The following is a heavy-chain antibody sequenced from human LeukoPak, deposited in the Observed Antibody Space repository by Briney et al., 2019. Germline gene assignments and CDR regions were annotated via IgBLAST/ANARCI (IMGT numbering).Heavy chain of an antibody. CDR3: ARALYYYDSSGYNSRRADAFDI. V-gene: IGHV4-4*07. CDR2: IYTSGST. Sequence: SETLSLTCTVSGGSFSSYYWTWIRKPAGKGLEWIGHIYTSGSTNYNPSLKSRVTMSVDTSKNQFSLKLSSVTAADTAVYYCARALYYYDSSGYNSRRADAFDIWGQGTMVTVSS. CDR1: GGSFSSYY. D-gene: IGHD3-22*01. J-gene: IGHJ3*02.